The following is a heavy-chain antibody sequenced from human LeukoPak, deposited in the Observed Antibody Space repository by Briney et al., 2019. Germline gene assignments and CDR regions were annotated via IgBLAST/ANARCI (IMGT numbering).Heavy chain of an antibody. CDR2: IFNTESP. CDR3: ASRYTVAGGNFDD. CDR1: GYSLSTVFY. Sequence: SETLSLTRDVSGYSLSTVFYWGWIRQSQGKGLEWSGTIFNTESPYYTASLRNRVSISVDASKNQFSLRLSSVSAASTADYYCASRYTVAGGNFDDWGQGTQVTVST. V-gene: IGHV4-38-2*01. J-gene: IGHJ4*02. D-gene: IGHD6-19*01.